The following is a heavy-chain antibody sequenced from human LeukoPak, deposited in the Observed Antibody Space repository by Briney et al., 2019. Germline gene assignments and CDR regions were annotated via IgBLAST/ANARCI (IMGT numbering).Heavy chain of an antibody. CDR1: GFTFSTYT. J-gene: IGHJ4*02. D-gene: IGHD6-19*01. V-gene: IGHV3-23*01. CDR3: AKDGAVAGTEPYYFDY. Sequence: GGSLRLSCAASGFTFSTYTMTWVRQAPGKGLEWVSFISGSGGSTYYADSVKGRFTISRDNFKNTLYLQMNSLRAEDTAVYYCAKDGAVAGTEPYYFDYWGQGTPVTVSS. CDR2: ISGSGGST.